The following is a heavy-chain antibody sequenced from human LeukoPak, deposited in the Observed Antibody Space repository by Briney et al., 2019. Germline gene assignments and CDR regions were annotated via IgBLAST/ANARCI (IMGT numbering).Heavy chain of an antibody. Sequence: GGSLRLSCAASGFTFSTYWMSWVRQAPGKGLEWVANIKQDGSEKYYVDSVKGRLTISRDNAKNSLYLQMNSLRAEDTTMYYCARDSAGNDYWGQGTLVTVSS. V-gene: IGHV3-7*01. CDR3: ARDSAGNDY. CDR1: GFTFSTYW. D-gene: IGHD6-13*01. J-gene: IGHJ4*02. CDR2: IKQDGSEK.